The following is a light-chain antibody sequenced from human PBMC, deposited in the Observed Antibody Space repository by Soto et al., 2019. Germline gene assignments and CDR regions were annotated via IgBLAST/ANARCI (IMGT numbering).Light chain of an antibody. CDR3: SSYTSSSTPYV. Sequence: QSALTQPASVSGSPGQSITISCTGTSSDVGGYNYVSWYQQHPGKAPKLMIYEVSNRPSGVSNRFSGSTSGNTASLTISGLQAEDEAYYYCSSYTSSSTPYVFGTGTQATVL. CDR2: EVS. J-gene: IGLJ1*01. V-gene: IGLV2-14*01. CDR1: SSDVGGYNY.